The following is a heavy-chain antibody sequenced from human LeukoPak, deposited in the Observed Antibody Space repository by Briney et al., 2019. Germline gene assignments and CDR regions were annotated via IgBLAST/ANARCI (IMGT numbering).Heavy chain of an antibody. CDR3: AKGPGRYCSSTSCYFDY. CDR2: ISGSGGST. D-gene: IGHD2-2*01. Sequence: GGSLRLSCAASGFTFSSYAMSWVRQAPGKGLEWVSAISGSGGSTYYADSVKGRFTISRDNSKNTLYLQMNSLRAEDTAVYYCAKGPGRYCSSTSCYFDYWGQGTLVTVSS. CDR1: GFTFSSYA. V-gene: IGHV3-23*01. J-gene: IGHJ4*02.